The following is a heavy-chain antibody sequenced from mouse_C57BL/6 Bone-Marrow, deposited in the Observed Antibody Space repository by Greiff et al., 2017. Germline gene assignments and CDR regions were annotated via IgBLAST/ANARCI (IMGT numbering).Heavy chain of an antibody. V-gene: IGHV1-62-3*01. CDR3: ARAGRQQAWFAY. J-gene: IGHJ3*01. CDR1: GYTFTSYW. Sequence: QVQLQQPGAELVKPWASVTLSCKASGYTFTSYWMTWVKQRPGRGLVWIGRIDPNSGSTKYNEKFKSTATLTVDKSSSPAYLQFSSLTSEDSAVYYCARAGRQQAWFAYWGQGTLVTVSA. CDR2: IDPNSGST.